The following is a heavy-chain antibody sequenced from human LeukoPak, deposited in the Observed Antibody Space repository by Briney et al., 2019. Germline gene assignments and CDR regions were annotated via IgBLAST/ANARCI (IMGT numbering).Heavy chain of an antibody. CDR2: ISSSGSTI. CDR1: GIPFNKSS. CDR3: ARGPPLVGATTFDY. J-gene: IGHJ4*02. Sequence: GGSLRLSCAASGIPFNKSSLTWVRQAPGKGLEWVSYISSSGSTIYYADSVKGRFTISRDNAKNSLYLQMNSLRAEDTAVYYCARGPPLVGATTFDYWGQGTLVTVSS. D-gene: IGHD1-26*01. V-gene: IGHV3-48*03.